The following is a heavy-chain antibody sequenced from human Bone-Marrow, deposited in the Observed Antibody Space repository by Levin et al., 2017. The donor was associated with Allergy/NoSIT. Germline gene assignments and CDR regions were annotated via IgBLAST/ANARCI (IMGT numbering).Heavy chain of an antibody. V-gene: IGHV1-2*02. Sequence: ASVKVSCKSSGYTFVSYYIHWVRQAPGQGLEWMGWINPNNGGTNYAEKFQGRVTMTRATSISTAYTELNRLISVDTAVYYCARGSRTTKCHDCYLAGWGERSEVTVST. D-gene: IGHD2-21*01. CDR1: GYTFVSYY. J-gene: IGHJ4*02. CDR3: ARGSRTTKCHDCYLAG. CDR2: INPNNGGT.